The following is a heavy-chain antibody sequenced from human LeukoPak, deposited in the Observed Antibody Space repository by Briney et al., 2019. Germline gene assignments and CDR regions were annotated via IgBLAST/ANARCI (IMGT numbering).Heavy chain of an antibody. CDR2: ISVDSTYI. J-gene: IGHJ4*02. V-gene: IGHV3-21*01. Sequence: GGSLRLSCAASGFTFASYSMNWVRQAPGKGREGVSSISVDSTYIYNAGSVKGRFTISRDNAQASLYLQMISLRADDTAVYYCARVSGRLERQSDLDYWGQGTLVTVSS. D-gene: IGHD1-1*01. CDR3: ARVSGRLERQSDLDY. CDR1: GFTFASYS.